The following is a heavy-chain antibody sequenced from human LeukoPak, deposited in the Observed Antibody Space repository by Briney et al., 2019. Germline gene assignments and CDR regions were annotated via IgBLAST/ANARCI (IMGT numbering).Heavy chain of an antibody. J-gene: IGHJ4*02. V-gene: IGHV4-34*01. CDR1: GGSFSGYY. CDR2: INHSGST. D-gene: IGHD6-13*01. CDR3: VRLGRAAAGIRVLVPN. Sequence: SETLSLTCAVYGGSFSGYYWSWIRQPPGKGLEWIGEINHSGSTNYNPSLKSRVTISVDTSKNQFSLKLSSVTAADTAVYFCVRLGRAAAGIRVLVPNWGQGTLVTVSS.